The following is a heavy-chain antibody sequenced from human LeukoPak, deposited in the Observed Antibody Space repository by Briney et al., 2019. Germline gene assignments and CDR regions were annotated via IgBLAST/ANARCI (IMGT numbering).Heavy chain of an antibody. V-gene: IGHV4-4*02. Sequence: DPSETLSLTCAVSGGSISSSNWWSWVRQPPGKGLEWIGEINHSGSTNYNPSLKSRVTISVDTSKNQFSLKLSSVTAADTAVYYCARGKGSRNGGSGWYYYYYYYMDVWGKGTTVTVSS. D-gene: IGHD6-19*01. CDR3: ARGKGSRNGGSGWYYYYYYYMDV. CDR2: INHSGST. CDR1: GGSISSSNW. J-gene: IGHJ6*03.